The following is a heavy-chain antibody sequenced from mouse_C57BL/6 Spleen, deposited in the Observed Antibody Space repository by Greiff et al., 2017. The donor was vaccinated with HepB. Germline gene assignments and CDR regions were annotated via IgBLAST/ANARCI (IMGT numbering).Heavy chain of an antibody. Sequence: EVKLQESGPELVKPGDSVKISCKASGYSFTGYFMNWVMQSHGKSLEWIGRINPYNGDTFYNQKFKGKATLTVDKSSSTAHMELRSLTSEDSAVYYCARDGDYDGLYFDYWGQGTTLTVSS. CDR1: GYSFTGYF. J-gene: IGHJ2*01. CDR3: ARDGDYDGLYFDY. CDR2: INPYNGDT. V-gene: IGHV1-20*01. D-gene: IGHD2-4*01.